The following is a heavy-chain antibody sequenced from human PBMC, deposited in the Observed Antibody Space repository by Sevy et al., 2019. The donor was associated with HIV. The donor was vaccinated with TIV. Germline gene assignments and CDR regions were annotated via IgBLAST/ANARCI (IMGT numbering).Heavy chain of an antibody. D-gene: IGHD2-8*01. CDR3: AREGCTKPHDY. Sequence: GGSLRLSCAASGFTFSKYSMSWVRQPPGKGLEWVSTLSFGCGEINYADSVKGRFTISMDNSKSSVYLQMNNLRPEETAVYYCAREGCTKPHDYWGQGSLVTVSS. CDR1: GFTFSKYS. V-gene: IGHV3-23*01. J-gene: IGHJ4*02. CDR2: LSFGCGEI.